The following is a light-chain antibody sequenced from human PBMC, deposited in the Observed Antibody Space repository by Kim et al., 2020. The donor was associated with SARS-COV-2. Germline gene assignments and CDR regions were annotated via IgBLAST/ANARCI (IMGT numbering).Light chain of an antibody. Sequence: QSGTISCTGTSSDVGGYNYVSWYQHHPGKAPKLIIYEVTERPSGVPDRFSGSKSGNTASLTVSGLQSEDEADYYCSSYAGPNRLGVFGGGTQLTVL. J-gene: IGLJ3*02. V-gene: IGLV2-8*01. CDR3: SSYAGPNRLGV. CDR2: EVT. CDR1: SSDVGGYNY.